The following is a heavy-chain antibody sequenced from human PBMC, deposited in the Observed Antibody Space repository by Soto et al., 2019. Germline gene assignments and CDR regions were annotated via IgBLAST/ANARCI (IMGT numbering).Heavy chain of an antibody. CDR3: ARVPDY. CDR1: GTSISNYY. Sequence: SETLSLTCTVSGTSISNYYWSWIRLSPGKGLEWIGYIYYSGETNYNPSVKSRVTISVDRSKNQFSLKLSSVTAADTAVYYCARVPDYWGQGTLVTVSS. J-gene: IGHJ4*02. D-gene: IGHD2-2*01. CDR2: IYYSGET. V-gene: IGHV4-59*12.